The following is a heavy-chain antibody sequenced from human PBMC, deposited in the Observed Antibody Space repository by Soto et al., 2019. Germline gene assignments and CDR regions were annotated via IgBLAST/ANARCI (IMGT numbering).Heavy chain of an antibody. CDR1: GDSITSSSHY. CDR3: ARESRYCSGGSCYFLPGIDY. Sequence: SETLSLTCTVSGDSITSSSHYWGWIRQPPGKGLECIANIYYDGNTYYNTSLKSRVAISLDTSKNQFSLRLNSVTAADTAVYYCARESRYCSGGSCYFLPGIDYWGQGTLVTVSS. D-gene: IGHD2-15*01. J-gene: IGHJ4*02. CDR2: IYYDGNT. V-gene: IGHV4-39*02.